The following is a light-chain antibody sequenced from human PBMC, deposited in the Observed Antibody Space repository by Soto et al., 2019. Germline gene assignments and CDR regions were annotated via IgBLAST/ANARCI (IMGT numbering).Light chain of an antibody. Sequence: QSALTQPPSASGSPGQSVTISCTGTSSDIGGYNYVSWYQQHPGKAPKLMIYEVSKRPSGVPDRFSGSKSGNTASLTVSGLHAEDDADYYCSSYASSTDYVFGSGTKVTVL. J-gene: IGLJ1*01. CDR1: SSDIGGYNY. V-gene: IGLV2-8*01. CDR2: EVS. CDR3: SSYASSTDYV.